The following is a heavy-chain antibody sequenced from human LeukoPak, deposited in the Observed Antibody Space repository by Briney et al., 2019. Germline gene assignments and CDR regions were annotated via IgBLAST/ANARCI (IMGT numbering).Heavy chain of an antibody. D-gene: IGHD6-13*01. CDR1: GGSISTFS. CDR2: IYTSGST. J-gene: IGHJ4*02. Sequence: SETLSLTCTVSGGSISTFSWSWIRQPAGKGLEWIGRIYTSGSTTYNPSLKSRVTISVDTSKNQFSLNLSSVTAADTAVYYCARDRRVTPTAAGYFDYWGQGTLVTVSS. CDR3: ARDRRVTPTAAGYFDY. V-gene: IGHV4-4*07.